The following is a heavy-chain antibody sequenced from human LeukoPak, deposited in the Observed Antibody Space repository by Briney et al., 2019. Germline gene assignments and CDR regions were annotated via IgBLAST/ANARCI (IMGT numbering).Heavy chain of an antibody. CDR2: IGQDGTET. J-gene: IGHJ4*02. Sequence: GGSLRLSCAASGISFASYWVTWVRQAPGKGLEWVAKIGQDGTETAYVGCVNVLFTICRDNARRLLFLQMKSLRAEDTAVYYCAIPSSYDGSRYYHAYWGQGTMVSVSS. CDR1: GISFASYW. CDR3: AIPSSYDGSRYYHAY. V-gene: IGHV3-7*01. D-gene: IGHD3-22*01.